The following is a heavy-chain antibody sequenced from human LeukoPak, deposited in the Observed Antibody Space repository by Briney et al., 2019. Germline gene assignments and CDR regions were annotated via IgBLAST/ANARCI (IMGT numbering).Heavy chain of an antibody. Sequence: GGSLRLCCAASGFTFSSYGMHWVRQAPGKGLEWVAVIWYDGSNKYYADSVKGRFTISRDNSKNTLYLQMNSLRAEDTAVYYCAREPIFGVAVDYWGQGTLVTVSS. CDR1: GFTFSSYG. J-gene: IGHJ4*02. V-gene: IGHV3-33*01. CDR3: AREPIFGVAVDY. CDR2: IWYDGSNK. D-gene: IGHD3-3*01.